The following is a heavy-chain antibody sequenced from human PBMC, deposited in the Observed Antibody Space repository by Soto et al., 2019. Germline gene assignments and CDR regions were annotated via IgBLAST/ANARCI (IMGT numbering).Heavy chain of an antibody. CDR1: GYTFTSYG. V-gene: IGHV1-18*01. D-gene: IGHD6-13*01. J-gene: IGHJ5*02. CDR3: ARSHETYSSSSFPPWAIDP. Sequence: ASVKVSCKASGYTFTSYGISWVRQAPGQGLEWMGWISAYNGNKNYAEKLQGRVTRTTDRSTSTAYMELRNMRSDDTAVYYCARSHETYSSSSFPPWAIDPWGQGTLVTVSS. CDR2: ISAYNGNK.